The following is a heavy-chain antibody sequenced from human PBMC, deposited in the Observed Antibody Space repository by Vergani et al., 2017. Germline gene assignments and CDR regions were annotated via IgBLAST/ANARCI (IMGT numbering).Heavy chain of an antibody. CDR1: GITFSKYD. Sequence: EVQLLESGGGSVQPGGSLRLSCAASGITFSKYDMSWVRQAPGKGLEWVSGISGSGDRTYYADSVKGRFTISRDNSKNTLYVQMNSLRAEDTAVYYCAKFLGDGGPYYGMDVWGQGTTVTVSS. CDR2: ISGSGDRT. J-gene: IGHJ6*02. D-gene: IGHD3-16*01. CDR3: AKFLGDGGPYYGMDV. V-gene: IGHV3-23*01.